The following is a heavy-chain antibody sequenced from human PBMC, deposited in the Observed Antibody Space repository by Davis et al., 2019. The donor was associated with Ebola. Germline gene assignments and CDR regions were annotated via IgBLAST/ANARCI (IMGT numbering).Heavy chain of an antibody. CDR3: TRHLMVQGVYSDY. V-gene: IGHV3-73*01. D-gene: IGHD3-10*01. Sequence: GGSLRLSCAASGFTFSGSAMHWVRQASGKGLEWVGRIRSKANSYATAYAASVKGRFTISRDDSKNTAYLQMNSLKTEDTAVYYCTRHLMVQGVYSDYWGQGTLVTVSS. J-gene: IGHJ4*02. CDR1: GFTFSGSA. CDR2: IRSKANSYAT.